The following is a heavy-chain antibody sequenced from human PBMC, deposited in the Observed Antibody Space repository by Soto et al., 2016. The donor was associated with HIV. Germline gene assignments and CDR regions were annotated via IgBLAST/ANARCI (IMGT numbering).Heavy chain of an antibody. V-gene: IGHV3-15*01. CDR2: IKSKADGGTT. J-gene: IGHJ4*02. CDR3: TIGIGHSDHDY. CDR1: GFTFSDAW. Sequence: EVQLEESGGDLVKPGGSLRLSCAASGFTFSDAWMSWVRQGPGKGLEWVGRIKSKADGGTTGYAAPVKGRFTISRDDSKNMVYLQMNSLKTEDTAMYYCTIGIGHSDHDYWGQGTLVTVSS. D-gene: IGHD5-12*01.